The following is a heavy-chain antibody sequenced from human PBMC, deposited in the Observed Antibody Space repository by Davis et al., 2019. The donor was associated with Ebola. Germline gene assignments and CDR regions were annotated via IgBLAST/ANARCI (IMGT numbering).Heavy chain of an antibody. V-gene: IGHV3-30-3*01. CDR1: GFTFSSYA. CDR2: ISYDGSNK. Sequence: PGGSLRLSCAASGFTFSSYAMHWVRQAPGKGLEWVAVISYDGSNKYYADSVKGRFTISRDNSKNTLYLQMNSLRAEDTAVYYCAKGGDGEDYWGQGTLVTVSS. CDR3: AKGGDGEDY. J-gene: IGHJ4*02. D-gene: IGHD4-17*01.